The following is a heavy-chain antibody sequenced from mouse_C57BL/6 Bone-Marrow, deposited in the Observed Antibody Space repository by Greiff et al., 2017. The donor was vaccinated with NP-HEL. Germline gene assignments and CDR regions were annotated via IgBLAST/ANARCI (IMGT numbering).Heavy chain of an antibody. CDR2: ISNGGGST. CDR3: ARGDYDYFDY. D-gene: IGHD2-4*01. CDR1: GFTFSDYY. J-gene: IGHJ2*01. Sequence: EVQRVESGGGLVQPGGSLKLSCAASGFTFSDYYMYWVRQTPEKRLEWVAYISNGGGSTYYPATVKGRFTISRDNAKNTLYLQMSRLKSEDTAMYYCARGDYDYFDYWGQGTTLTVSS. V-gene: IGHV5-12*01.